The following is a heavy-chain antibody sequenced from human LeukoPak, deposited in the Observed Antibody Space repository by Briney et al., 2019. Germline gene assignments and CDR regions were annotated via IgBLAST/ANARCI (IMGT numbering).Heavy chain of an antibody. V-gene: IGHV4-38-2*02. CDR2: IYHSGST. CDR1: GYSISSGYY. D-gene: IGHD3-10*01. J-gene: IGHJ4*02. Sequence: SETLSLTCTVSGYSISSGYYWGWIRQSPGKGLEWIGSIYHSGSTYYNPSLKSRVTISVDTSKNQFSLKLSSVTAADTAVYYCARGSDTRGFDYWGQGTLVTVSS. CDR3: ARGSDTRGFDY.